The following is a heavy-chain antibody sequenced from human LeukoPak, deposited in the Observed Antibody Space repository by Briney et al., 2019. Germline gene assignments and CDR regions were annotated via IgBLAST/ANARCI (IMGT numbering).Heavy chain of an antibody. J-gene: IGHJ3*02. Sequence: LVKSGGGVVQPGSSLRLSCAASGFTVSSNYMSWVRQAPGKGLECVSVIYSGDSTYYGDSVKGRFTISRDNSKNTLYLQMNSLRAEDTAVYYCAREDIWGQGTMVTVSS. V-gene: IGHV3-66*01. CDR1: GFTVSSNY. CDR2: IYSGDST. CDR3: AREDI.